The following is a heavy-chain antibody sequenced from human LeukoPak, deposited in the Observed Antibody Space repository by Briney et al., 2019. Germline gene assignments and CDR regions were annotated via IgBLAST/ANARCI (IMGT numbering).Heavy chain of an antibody. CDR2: ISAYNGNT. CDR1: GYTFTSYG. J-gene: IGHJ6*03. V-gene: IGHV1-18*01. D-gene: IGHD2-2*01. Sequence: ASVKVSCKASGYTFTSYGISWVRQAPGQGLEWMGWISAYNGNTNYAQKPQGRVTMTTDTSTSTAYMELRSLRSDDTAVYYCARDVRRYCSSTSCPRYYMDVWGKGTTVTVSS. CDR3: ARDVRRYCSSTSCPRYYMDV.